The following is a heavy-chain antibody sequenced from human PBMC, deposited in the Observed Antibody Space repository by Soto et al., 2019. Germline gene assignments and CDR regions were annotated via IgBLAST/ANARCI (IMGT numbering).Heavy chain of an antibody. V-gene: IGHV3-9*01. CDR3: AKDMREWDPRGYAFDI. CDR2: ISWNSGSI. Sequence: EVQLVESGGGLVQPGRSLRLSCAASGFTFDDYAMHWVRQAPGKGLEWVSGISWNSGSIGYADSVKGRFTISSDNPKNSLYLQMDSLSAEDTALYYCAKDMREWDPRGYAFDIWGQGTMVTVSS. CDR1: GFTFDDYA. D-gene: IGHD1-26*01. J-gene: IGHJ3*02.